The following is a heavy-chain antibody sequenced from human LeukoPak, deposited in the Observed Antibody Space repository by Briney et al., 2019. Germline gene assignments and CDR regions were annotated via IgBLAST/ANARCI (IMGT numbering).Heavy chain of an antibody. J-gene: IGHJ6*02. CDR2: TDQVGSDK. CDR1: GFTFSHYW. D-gene: IGHD3-9*01. CDR3: ARVANITTFGMDV. Sequence: PGGSLRLSCAASGFTFSHYWMTWVRQAPGKGLEWVANTDQVGSDKYYVDSVKGRFTISRDNSKNTLYLQMNALGAEDTAVYYCARVANITTFGMDVWGQGTTVTVSS. V-gene: IGHV3-7*02.